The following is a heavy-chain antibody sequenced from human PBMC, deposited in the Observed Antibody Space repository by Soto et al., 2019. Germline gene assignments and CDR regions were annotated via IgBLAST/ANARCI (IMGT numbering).Heavy chain of an antibody. CDR2: IYYSGST. CDR1: GGSISSSSYY. Sequence: QLQLQESGPGLVKPSETLSLTCTVSGGSISSSSYYWGWIRQPPGKGLAWIGSIYYSGSTYYNPSLKSRVTISVDTSKNQFPLKLSSVTAADTAVYYCARGESWFGELFHPGTFDPWGQGTLVTVSA. CDR3: ARGESWFGELFHPGTFDP. J-gene: IGHJ5*02. D-gene: IGHD3-10*01. V-gene: IGHV4-39*01.